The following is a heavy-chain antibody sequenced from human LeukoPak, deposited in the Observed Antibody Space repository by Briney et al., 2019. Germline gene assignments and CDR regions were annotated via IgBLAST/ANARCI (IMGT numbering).Heavy chain of an antibody. CDR3: ARGLRGYSYGRPFDY. D-gene: IGHD5-18*01. CDR1: GGSISSGGYS. CDR2: IYHSGST. J-gene: IGHJ4*02. Sequence: SETLSLTCAVSGGSISSGGYSWSWIRQPPGKGLEWIGYIYHSGSTYYNPSLKSRVTISVDRSKNQFSLKLSSVTAADTAVYYCARGLRGYSYGRPFDYWGQGTLVTVSS. V-gene: IGHV4-30-2*01.